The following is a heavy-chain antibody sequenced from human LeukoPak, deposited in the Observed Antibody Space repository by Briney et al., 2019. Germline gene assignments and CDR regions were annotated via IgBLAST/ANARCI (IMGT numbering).Heavy chain of an antibody. CDR3: ARGSGSSWYFYFDY. CDR2: IKEDGSEK. Sequence: GGSLRLSCAASGFTFSSYWMSWVRQAPGKGLEWVANIKEDGSEKYYVDSVKGRFTISRDNAKNSVYLQMNSLRAEDTALYYCARGSGSSWYFYFDYWGQGTLVTVSS. J-gene: IGHJ4*02. V-gene: IGHV3-7*03. D-gene: IGHD6-13*01. CDR1: GFTFSSYW.